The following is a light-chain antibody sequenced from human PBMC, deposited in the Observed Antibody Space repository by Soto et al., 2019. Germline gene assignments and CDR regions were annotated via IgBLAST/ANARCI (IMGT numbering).Light chain of an antibody. V-gene: IGKV3-20*01. Sequence: EIVLTQSPGTLSLSPEERATLSCRASQSVSSIYFAWYQQKPGQAPRLLIYGASSRATGIPDRFSGSGSGTDFTLTISRLEPEDFAVYYCQQFGTSPPSTFGQGTRLEIK. CDR2: GAS. CDR3: QQFGTSPPST. CDR1: QSVSSIY. J-gene: IGKJ5*01.